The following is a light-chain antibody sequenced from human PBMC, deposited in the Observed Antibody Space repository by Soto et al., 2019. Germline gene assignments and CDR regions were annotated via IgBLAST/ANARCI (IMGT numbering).Light chain of an antibody. CDR2: DAS. J-gene: IGKJ5*01. CDR3: QQRSNWPPVP. V-gene: IGKV3-11*01. CDR1: QSVSSH. Sequence: YQGNMYASPGASATLSCRASQSVSSHLAWYRQKPGQAPRLLIYDASTRATGIPARFSGSGSGTDFTLTISSLEPEDFAVYYCQQRSNWPPVPFGQGTLLAVK.